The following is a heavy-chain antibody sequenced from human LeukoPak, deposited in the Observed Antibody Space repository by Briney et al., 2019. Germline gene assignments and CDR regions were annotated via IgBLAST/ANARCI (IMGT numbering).Heavy chain of an antibody. V-gene: IGHV3-48*02. D-gene: IGHD2-2*01. CDR3: TRGRYQFLGPNDS. Sequence: GGSLRLSCVASGFTLSDYGMSWARQAPGKGLEWISYIPTNGVMFYADSVEGRFATSRDNDKNSVYLQMSVLRDDDTAVYYCTRGRYQFLGPNDSWGQGALVTVSS. J-gene: IGHJ5*01. CDR1: GFTLSDYG. CDR2: IPTNGVM.